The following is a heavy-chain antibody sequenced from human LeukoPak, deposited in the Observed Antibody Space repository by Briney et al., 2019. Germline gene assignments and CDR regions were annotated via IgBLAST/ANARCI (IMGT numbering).Heavy chain of an antibody. CDR1: GGSISAIPYY. CDR3: ARSHFYGSGVDS. D-gene: IGHD3-10*01. V-gene: IGHV4-39*01. CDR2: VYYPGSP. J-gene: IGHJ5*01. Sequence: SETLSLTCTISGGSISAIPYYWGWIRQPPGKGLEWIGSVYYPGSPYYSPSLKTRVTISVDTPKNQFSLKLSSVTAADTAVYFCARSHFYGSGVDSWGQGTLVTVFS.